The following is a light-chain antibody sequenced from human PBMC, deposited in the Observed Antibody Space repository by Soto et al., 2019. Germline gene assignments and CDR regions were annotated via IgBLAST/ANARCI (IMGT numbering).Light chain of an antibody. Sequence: EIVLTQSPATLSLSPGERATLSCRASQSVSSYLAWYQQRPGQAPRLLIYDASNRATGIPARFSGSGSGTDFNLTISSLEPEDFSVYYCQQRSAWPYTFGQGTKLEIK. CDR1: QSVSSY. CDR2: DAS. V-gene: IGKV3-11*01. CDR3: QQRSAWPYT. J-gene: IGKJ2*01.